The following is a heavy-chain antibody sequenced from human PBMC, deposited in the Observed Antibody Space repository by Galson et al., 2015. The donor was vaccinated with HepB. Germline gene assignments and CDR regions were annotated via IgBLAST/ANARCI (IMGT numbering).Heavy chain of an antibody. Sequence: SVKVSCKASGYTFTSYDINWVRQATGQGLEWMGWMNPNSGNTGYAQKFQGRVTMTRNTPISTAYMELSSLRSEDTAVYYCARGRSYYYDSSGYYTFDYWGQGTLVTVSS. CDR1: GYTFTSYD. V-gene: IGHV1-8*01. CDR3: ARGRSYYYDSSGYYTFDY. CDR2: MNPNSGNT. J-gene: IGHJ4*02. D-gene: IGHD3-22*01.